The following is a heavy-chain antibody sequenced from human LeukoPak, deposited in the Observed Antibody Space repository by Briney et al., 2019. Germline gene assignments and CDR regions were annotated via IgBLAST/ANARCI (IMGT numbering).Heavy chain of an antibody. D-gene: IGHD6-13*01. J-gene: IGHJ4*02. CDR3: AREGYSSSWYFDY. CDR2: IIPIFGTA. CDR1: GGTFSSYA. Sequence: ASVKVSCKASGGTFSSYAISWVRQAPGQGLGWMGGIIPIFGTANYAQKFQGRVTITADESTSTAYMELSSLRSEDTAVYYCAREGYSSSWYFDYWGQGTLVTVSS. V-gene: IGHV1-69*01.